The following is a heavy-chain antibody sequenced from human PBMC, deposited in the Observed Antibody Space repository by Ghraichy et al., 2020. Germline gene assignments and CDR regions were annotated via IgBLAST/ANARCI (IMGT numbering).Heavy chain of an antibody. J-gene: IGHJ3*02. CDR1: GFSLSTSGVG. Sequence: SGPTLVKPTQTLTLTCTFSGFSLSTSGVGVGWIRQPPGKALEWLALIYWNDDKRYSPSLKSRLTITKDTSKNQVVLTMTNMDPVDTATYYCAHSRFLEWLFNDAFDIWGQGTMVTVSS. CDR3: AHSRFLEWLFNDAFDI. CDR2: IYWNDDK. V-gene: IGHV2-5*01. D-gene: IGHD3-3*01.